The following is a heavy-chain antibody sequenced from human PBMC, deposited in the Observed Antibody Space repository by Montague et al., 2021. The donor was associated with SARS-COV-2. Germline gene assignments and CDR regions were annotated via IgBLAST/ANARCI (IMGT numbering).Heavy chain of an antibody. CDR2: INYGGAT. CDR1: GGSITGYY. J-gene: IGHJ3*02. CDR3: ARDHPYGGPRGAYDI. Sequence: SETLSLTCTVYGGSITGYYWSWLRQSPGKGLEWIAYINYGGATDYNPSLRSRVTISTDTSKNQLSLKLNSVTAADTAVYYCARDHPYGGPRGAYDIWGQGTVVTVSS. D-gene: IGHD4-17*01. V-gene: IGHV4-59*01.